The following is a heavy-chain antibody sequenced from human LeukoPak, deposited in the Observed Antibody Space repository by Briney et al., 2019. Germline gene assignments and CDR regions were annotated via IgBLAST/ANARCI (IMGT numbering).Heavy chain of an antibody. D-gene: IGHD1-26*01. CDR3: ARGGYSGSYPLYYYYGMDV. CDR2: INYSGST. CDR1: GASINSGGHY. V-gene: IGHV4-31*03. Sequence: SETLSLTCTVSGASINSGGHYWSWIRQHPGKGLEWIGYINYSGSTYYNPSLKSRVTISVDTSKNQFSLKLSSVTAADTAVYYCARGGYSGSYPLYYYYGMDVWGQGTTVTVSS. J-gene: IGHJ6*02.